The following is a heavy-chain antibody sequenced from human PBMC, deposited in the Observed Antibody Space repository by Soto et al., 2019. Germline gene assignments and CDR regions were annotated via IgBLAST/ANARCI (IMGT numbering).Heavy chain of an antibody. CDR2: IYYSGST. D-gene: IGHD3-10*01. CDR3: ARGGYYYGSGSYYNYYYYYMDV. J-gene: IGHJ6*03. CDR1: GGSVSSGSYY. V-gene: IGHV4-61*01. Sequence: SETLSLTCTVSGGSVSSGSYYWSWIRQPPGKGLEWIGYIYYSGSTNYNPSLKSRVTISVDTSKNQFSLKLSSVTAADTAVYYCARGGYYYGSGSYYNYYYYYMDVWGKGTTVTVSS.